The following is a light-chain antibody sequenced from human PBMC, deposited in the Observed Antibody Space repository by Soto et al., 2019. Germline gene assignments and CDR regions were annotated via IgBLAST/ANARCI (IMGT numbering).Light chain of an antibody. V-gene: IGKV1-12*01. CDR2: AAS. CDR3: QQANSFPIT. J-gene: IGKJ5*01. CDR1: QGISSW. Sequence: DIQVTQSPPSLASCLLDIVTITCRASQGISSWLAWYQKKPGKAPNLLIYAASSLQSGVPSRFSGSESGTDFTLTISSLQPEDCAIYFCQQANSFPITFGQGTRLEIK.